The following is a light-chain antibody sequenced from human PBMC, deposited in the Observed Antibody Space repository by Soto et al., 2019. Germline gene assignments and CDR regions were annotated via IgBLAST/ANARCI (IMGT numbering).Light chain of an antibody. V-gene: IGKV3-20*01. J-gene: IGKJ3*01. Sequence: ELALTQSPGTLSLSPGERATLSCRASQSVRSSYLAWYQQKPGQAPRLLIDGAASRATGIPDRFSGSGSGTDFTLTISRLEPEDFAVYYCQQYGSSLFTFGPGTKVDIK. CDR1: QSVRSSY. CDR3: QQYGSSLFT. CDR2: GAA.